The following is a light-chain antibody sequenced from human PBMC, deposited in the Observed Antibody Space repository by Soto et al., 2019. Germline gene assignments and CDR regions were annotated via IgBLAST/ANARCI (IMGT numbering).Light chain of an antibody. V-gene: IGKV3-20*01. Sequence: EIVLTQSPGTLSLSPGERATLSCRASQSVSSTYLAWYQQKPGQAPRLLIYGASSRATGIPDRFSGSGSGTDFTLTISRLVPEDFAVYYCQQYSSSPFTFGPGTKVDIK. J-gene: IGKJ3*01. CDR1: QSVSSTY. CDR2: GAS. CDR3: QQYSSSPFT.